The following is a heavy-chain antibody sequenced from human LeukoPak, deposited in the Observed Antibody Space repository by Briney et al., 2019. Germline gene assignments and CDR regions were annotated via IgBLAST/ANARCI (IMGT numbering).Heavy chain of an antibody. V-gene: IGHV1-69*01. CDR1: GGTFNSYA. Sequence: SVKVSCKASGGTFNSYAISWVRQAPGQGLEWMEGIIPIFGTANYAQKFQGRVTITADESTSTAYMELSSLRSEDTAVYYCASARYFDWSHYYYFDYWGQGTLVTVSS. J-gene: IGHJ4*02. D-gene: IGHD3-9*01. CDR2: IIPIFGTA. CDR3: ASARYFDWSHYYYFDY.